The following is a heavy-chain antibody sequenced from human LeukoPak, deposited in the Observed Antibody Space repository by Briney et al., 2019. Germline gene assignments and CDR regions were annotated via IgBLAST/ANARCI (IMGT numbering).Heavy chain of an antibody. CDR1: GGSISSYY. D-gene: IGHD5-24*01. Sequence: SETLSLTCTVSGGSISSYYWSWIRQPPGKGLEWIGYIYYSGSTNYNPSLKSRVTISVGTSKNQFSLKLSSVTAADTAVYYCARLGDGYIFDYWGQGTLVTVSS. J-gene: IGHJ4*02. CDR3: ARLGDGYIFDY. V-gene: IGHV4-59*08. CDR2: IYYSGST.